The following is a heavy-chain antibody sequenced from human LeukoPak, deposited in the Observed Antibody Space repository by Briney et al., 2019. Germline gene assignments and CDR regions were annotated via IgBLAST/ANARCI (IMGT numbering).Heavy chain of an antibody. D-gene: IGHD1-1*01. V-gene: IGHV4-4*07. CDR3: ARSRLPGTRGYWFDP. J-gene: IGHJ5*02. Sequence: PSETLSLTCTVSGGSFSTYYWSWIRQPAGMGLEWIGRIYTSGSTNYNPSLKSRVTISVDTSKNQFSLKLSSVTAADTAVYYCARSRLPGTRGYWFDPWGQGTLVTVSS. CDR1: GGSFSTYY. CDR2: IYTSGST.